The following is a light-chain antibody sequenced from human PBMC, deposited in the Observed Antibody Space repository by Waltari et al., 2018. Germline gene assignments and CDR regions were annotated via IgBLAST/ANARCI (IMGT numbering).Light chain of an antibody. CDR3: CSYAGSYTFDVV. CDR1: SSDVGGYNY. J-gene: IGLJ2*01. Sequence: HSALTQPRPVSGSPGQSVTISCTGTSSDVGGYNYVSWYQHHPGKAPKLMIFDVTKRPSGVPDRFSGSKSGNTASLTISGVQAEDEAHYYCCSYAGSYTFDVVFGGGTKLTVL. CDR2: DVT. V-gene: IGLV2-11*01.